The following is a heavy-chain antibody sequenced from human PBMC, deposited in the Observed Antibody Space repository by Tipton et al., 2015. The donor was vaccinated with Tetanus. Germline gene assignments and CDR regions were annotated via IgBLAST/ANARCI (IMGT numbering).Heavy chain of an antibody. CDR1: GFTFRDYY. D-gene: IGHD3-10*01. Sequence: SLRLSCAASGFTFRDYYMSWVRQAPGKGLEWVSGIAGTAGSTYYRDSVRGRFTVSRDNVGNTLYLQMNSLRAEDTARYYCAKAKTWASLWFGDVWGPGTLVAVSS. CDR3: AKAKTWASLWFGDV. CDR2: IAGTAGST. J-gene: IGHJ4*02. V-gene: IGHV3-23*01.